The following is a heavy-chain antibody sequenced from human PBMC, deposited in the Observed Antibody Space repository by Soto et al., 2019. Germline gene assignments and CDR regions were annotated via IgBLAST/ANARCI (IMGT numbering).Heavy chain of an antibody. V-gene: IGHV1-8*01. CDR2: MNPNSANT. D-gene: IGHD1-26*01. J-gene: IGHJ3*02. Sequence: QVQLVQSGAEVKKPGASVKVSCKTSGYTFTSYDINWVRQATGQGLEWMGWMNPNSANTAYAQKFQGRVTMTRTTSIITAYMELSSLRSEDTAVYYCARERSSGAFDIWGQGTMVTVSS. CDR3: ARERSSGAFDI. CDR1: GYTFTSYD.